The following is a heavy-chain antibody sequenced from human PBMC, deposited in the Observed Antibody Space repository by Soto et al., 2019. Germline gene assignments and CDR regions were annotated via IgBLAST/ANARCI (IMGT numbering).Heavy chain of an antibody. CDR3: ARRPATAFYYFDY. CDR2: IYYSGST. D-gene: IGHD2-21*02. CDR1: GGSVSSGFHY. Sequence: PSETLSLTCTVSGGSVSSGFHYWSWIRQPPGKVLEWIGNIYYSGSTNYNPSLKSRVTISVDTSKNQVSLTLNSVTAADTAVYYCARRPATAFYYFDYWGQGTLVTVS. V-gene: IGHV4-61*01. J-gene: IGHJ4*02.